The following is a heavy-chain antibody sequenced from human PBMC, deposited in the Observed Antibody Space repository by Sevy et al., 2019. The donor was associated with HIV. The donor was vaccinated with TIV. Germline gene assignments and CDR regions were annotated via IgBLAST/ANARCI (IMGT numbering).Heavy chain of an antibody. J-gene: IGHJ4*02. D-gene: IGHD3-22*01. Sequence: ASVKVSCKVSGYTLAKFSIHWVRQAPGKGLEWITSFDPEDGDPEDGKRIYAQKFLGRVTMTEDTSTDTAYMELSSLRSDDTAVYYCATTKDYYDSSGYPFDYWGQGTLVTVSS. V-gene: IGHV1-24*01. CDR1: GYTLAKFS. CDR3: ATTKDYYDSSGYPFDY. CDR2: FDPEDGDPEDGKR.